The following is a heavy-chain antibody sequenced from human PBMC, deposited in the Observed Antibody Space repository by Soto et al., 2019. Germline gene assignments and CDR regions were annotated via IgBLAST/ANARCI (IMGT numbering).Heavy chain of an antibody. CDR1: GGSISSSNW. Sequence: QVQLQESGPGLVKPSGTLSLTCAVSGGSISSSNWWSWVRQPPGKGLEWIGGIYHSGSTNYNPSLKRRVTRRVDTSKNQFTLKLRSVTAADTAVYASARELGNDGFGIWGEVAMGTVSS. D-gene: IGHD3-3*02. V-gene: IGHV4-4*02. CDR2: IYHSGST. J-gene: IGHJ3*02. CDR3: ARELGNDGFGI.